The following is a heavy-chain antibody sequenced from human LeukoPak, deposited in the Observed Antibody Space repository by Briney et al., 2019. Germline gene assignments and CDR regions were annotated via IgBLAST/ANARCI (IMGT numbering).Heavy chain of an antibody. D-gene: IGHD3-10*01. V-gene: IGHV4-30-4*01. Sequence: SETLSLTCTVSGGSISINDYYWSWIRQTPGKGLEWIGYIYYSGSTYYNPSLKSRVTISVDTSKNQFSPKLTSVTAADTAVYYCARRFTMVRGTRRDGFDIWGQGTMVTVSS. CDR1: GGSISINDYY. CDR2: IYYSGST. J-gene: IGHJ3*02. CDR3: ARRFTMVRGTRRDGFDI.